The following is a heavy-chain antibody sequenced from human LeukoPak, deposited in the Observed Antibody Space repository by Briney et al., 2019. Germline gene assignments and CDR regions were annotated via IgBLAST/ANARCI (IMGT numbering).Heavy chain of an antibody. CDR3: ARGRRGRGYYYDSSGYYYVY. J-gene: IGHJ4*02. Sequence: SETLSLTCAVYGGSFSGYYWSWIRQPPGKGLEWVGEINHSGSTNYNPSLKSRVTISVDTSKNQFSLKLSSVTAADTAVYYCARGRRGRGYYYDSSGYYYVYWGQGTLVTVSS. V-gene: IGHV4-34*01. D-gene: IGHD3-22*01. CDR1: GGSFSGYY. CDR2: INHSGST.